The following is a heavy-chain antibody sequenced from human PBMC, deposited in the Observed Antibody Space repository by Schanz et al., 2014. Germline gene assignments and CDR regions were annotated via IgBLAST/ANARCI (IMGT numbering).Heavy chain of an antibody. CDR3: ARGGFGEVSYFDY. CDR2: ISGTGGDDT. V-gene: IGHV3-23*01. Sequence: EVHLLESGGGLVQPGGSLRLSCAASGFSFGTYAMSWVRQAPGKGLLWVSSISGTGGDDTYYADSVKGRFTISRDNSKNTLYLQMNSLRPEDTAVYYCARGGFGEVSYFDYWGQGTLXTVSS. J-gene: IGHJ4*02. D-gene: IGHD3-10*01. CDR1: GFSFGTYA.